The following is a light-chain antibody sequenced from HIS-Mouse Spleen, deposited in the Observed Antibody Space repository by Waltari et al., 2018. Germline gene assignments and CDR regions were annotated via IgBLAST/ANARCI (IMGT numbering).Light chain of an antibody. CDR2: AAS. CDR3: LQHNSYPWT. CDR1: QGIRNY. V-gene: IGKV1-17*03. J-gene: IGKJ1*01. Sequence: DIQMTQSPSPMSASVGERVTLTCPASQGIRNYLAWLQQKPGKVPKSVIYAASSLQSGVPSRFSGSGSGTEFTLTISSLQPEDFATYYCLQHNSYPWTFGQGTKVEIK.